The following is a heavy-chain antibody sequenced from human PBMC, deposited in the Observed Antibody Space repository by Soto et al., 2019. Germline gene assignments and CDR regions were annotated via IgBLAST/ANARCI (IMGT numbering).Heavy chain of an antibody. CDR3: ARAPEYGGNHPDY. J-gene: IGHJ4*02. CDR1: GGSISSGDYY. V-gene: IGHV4-30-4*01. Sequence: QVQLQESGPGLVKPSQTLSLTCTVSGGSISSGDYYWSWIRQPPGKGLEWIGYIYYSGSTYYNPSLKSRVTISVDTSKNQFSLKLSSVTAADTAVYFCARAPEYGGNHPDYWGQGTLVTVSS. D-gene: IGHD2-15*01. CDR2: IYYSGST.